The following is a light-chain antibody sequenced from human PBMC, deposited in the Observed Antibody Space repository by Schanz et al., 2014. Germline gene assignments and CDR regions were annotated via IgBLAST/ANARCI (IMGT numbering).Light chain of an antibody. CDR3: SSYTSSSTPFV. J-gene: IGLJ1*01. CDR1: ISDLTGFSY. CDR2: DVT. Sequence: QSALTQPASVSGSPGQSITISCTATISDLTGFSYVSWYQQSPDKAPKLMIYDVTNRPSGVSNRFSGSKSGNTAYLTISGLQAEDEADYYCSSYTSSSTPFVFGTGTKLTVL. V-gene: IGLV2-14*01.